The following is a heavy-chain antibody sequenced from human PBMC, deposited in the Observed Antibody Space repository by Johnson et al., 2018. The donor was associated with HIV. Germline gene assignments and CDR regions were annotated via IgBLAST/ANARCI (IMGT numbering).Heavy chain of an antibody. D-gene: IGHD2-21*01. CDR2: ISWNSGSI. CDR3: ARRMVVGYHALDF. Sequence: VQLVESGGSLVQPGRSLRLSCAASGFTFDDYAMHWVRQAPGKGLEWVSGISWNSGSIGYADSVKGRFTISRDNAKNSLYLQMTSLRVEDTAIYYCARRMVVGYHALDFWGQGTVVSVPS. CDR1: GFTFDDYA. V-gene: IGHV3-9*01. J-gene: IGHJ3*01.